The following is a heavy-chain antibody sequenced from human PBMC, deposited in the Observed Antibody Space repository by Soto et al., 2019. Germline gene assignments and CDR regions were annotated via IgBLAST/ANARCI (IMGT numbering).Heavy chain of an antibody. CDR2: INDGNDST. CDR1: GYTFTSYA. CDR3: ARVSRFAALEAFDI. D-gene: IGHD3-3*01. J-gene: IGHJ3*02. Sequence: GASVKVSCKASGYTFTSYAMHWVRQAPGQRLEWMGWINDGNDSTKYSHKFQGRVPITRDTSASTAYMALSRPRSEDTAVYYCARVSRFAALEAFDIWGQGTMVT. V-gene: IGHV1-3*01.